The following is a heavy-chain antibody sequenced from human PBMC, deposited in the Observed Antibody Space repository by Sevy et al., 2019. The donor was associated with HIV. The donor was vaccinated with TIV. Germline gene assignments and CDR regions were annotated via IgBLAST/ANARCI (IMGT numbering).Heavy chain of an antibody. V-gene: IGHV3-15*01. CDR3: ATVVRLFGEPHFGFFDL. CDR2: IKSKSDGGTT. D-gene: IGHD3-10*01. Sequence: GGSLRLSCAASGFTFSKAWMTWVRQAPGKGLEWVGHIKSKSDGGTTDYAAPVKDKIRISRDDSKSTLYLQVNSLKTEDTAVDFCATVVRLFGEPHFGFFDLWGRGTLVTVSS. J-gene: IGHJ2*01. CDR1: GFTFSKAW.